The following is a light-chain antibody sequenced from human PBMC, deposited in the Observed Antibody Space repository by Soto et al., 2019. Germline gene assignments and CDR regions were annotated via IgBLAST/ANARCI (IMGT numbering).Light chain of an antibody. CDR3: QQYGSSPLT. CDR1: QRVSSSY. CDR2: GAS. J-gene: IGKJ4*01. Sequence: EIVLTQSPGTLSLSPGERAALSCRASQRVSSSYLAWYQQKPGQAPRLLIYGASSRATGIPDRFSGSGSGTDFTLNISRLEPEDFAVYYCQQYGSSPLTFGGGTKVEIK. V-gene: IGKV3-20*01.